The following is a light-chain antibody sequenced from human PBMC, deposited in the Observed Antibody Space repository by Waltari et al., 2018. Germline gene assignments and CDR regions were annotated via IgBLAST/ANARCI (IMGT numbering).Light chain of an antibody. CDR2: DAS. Sequence: EIVLTQSPATLSLSPGERATLSCRASQSVGSYLAWYQQKLRQAPRLLIYDASNRATGIPAWFSGSGSATDFTLTISSLEPEDFALYYCQQRTNWRSVTFGGGTKVEIK. CDR3: QQRTNWRSVT. J-gene: IGKJ4*01. V-gene: IGKV3-11*01. CDR1: QSVGSY.